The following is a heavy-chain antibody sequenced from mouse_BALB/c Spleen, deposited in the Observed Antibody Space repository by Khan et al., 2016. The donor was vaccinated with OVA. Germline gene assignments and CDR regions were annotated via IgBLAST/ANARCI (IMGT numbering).Heavy chain of an antibody. V-gene: IGHV9-3-1*01. J-gene: IGHJ4*01. D-gene: IGHD2-12*01. CDR3: ARPPYFSYSLDH. CDR1: GYTFTNYG. CDR2: INTFTGEP. Sequence: QIQLVQSGPELKKPGETVKISCKASGYTFTNYGMNWVKQSPGKALKWMGWINTFTGEPTYADDFKGRFAFSLETSASTASLQINHLKNEDTATYFCARPPYFSYSLDHWGQGTSVTVSS.